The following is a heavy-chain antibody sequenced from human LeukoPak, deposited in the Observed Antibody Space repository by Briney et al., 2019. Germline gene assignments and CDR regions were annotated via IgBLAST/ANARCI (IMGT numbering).Heavy chain of an antibody. Sequence: GGSLRLSCAASGFTFSSYGMHWVRQAPGKGLEGVAVISYEGSNKYYADSVKGRFTISRDNSKNTLYLQMNSLRAEDTAVYYCAKDAYYYDSSGYDYWGQGTLVTVSS. CDR3: AKDAYYYDSSGYDY. V-gene: IGHV3-30*18. CDR2: ISYEGSNK. J-gene: IGHJ4*02. D-gene: IGHD3-22*01. CDR1: GFTFSSYG.